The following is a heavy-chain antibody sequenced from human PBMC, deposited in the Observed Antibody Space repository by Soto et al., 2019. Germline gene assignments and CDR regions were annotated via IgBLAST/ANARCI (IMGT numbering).Heavy chain of an antibody. CDR1: GFTVSSNY. V-gene: IGHV3-66*01. CDR2: IYSGGST. D-gene: IGHD3-10*01. Sequence: EVQLVESGGGLVQPGGSLRLSCAASGFTVSSNYMSWVRQAPGKGLEWVSVIYSGGSTYYADSVKGRFTISRDNSNNPWNLKMNSLRAEDTAVYYCARRGSLLWFGELFSTDYDGMDVWGQGTTVTVSS. J-gene: IGHJ6*02. CDR3: ARRGSLLWFGELFSTDYDGMDV.